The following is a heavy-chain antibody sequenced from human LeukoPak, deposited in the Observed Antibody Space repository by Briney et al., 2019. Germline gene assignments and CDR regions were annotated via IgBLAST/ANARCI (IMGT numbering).Heavy chain of an antibody. CDR2: LYSGGNT. Sequence: GSLRLSCAASGFSVSDSSMSWVRQAPGKGLEWVSVLYSGGNTYYVDSVKGRFTISRHNSKNTLYLQMNSLKPEDTAVYFCAKDRGDFPWGQGTLVTVSS. V-gene: IGHV3-53*04. J-gene: IGHJ5*02. D-gene: IGHD2-21*02. CDR1: GFSVSDSS. CDR3: AKDRGDFP.